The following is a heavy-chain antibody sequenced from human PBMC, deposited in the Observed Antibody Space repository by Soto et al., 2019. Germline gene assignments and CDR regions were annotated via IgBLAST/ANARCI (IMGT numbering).Heavy chain of an antibody. D-gene: IGHD3-10*01. CDR1: GFTFSSNW. J-gene: IGHJ4*02. V-gene: IGHV3-7*01. Sequence: PGGSLRLSCAASGFTFSSNWMSWVRQAPGKGLEWVANIKQDGSEKYYVDSVKGRFTISRDNAKNSLYLQMNSLRAEDTAVYYCARGGDIDYWGQGTMVTVSS. CDR2: IKQDGSEK. CDR3: ARGGDIDY.